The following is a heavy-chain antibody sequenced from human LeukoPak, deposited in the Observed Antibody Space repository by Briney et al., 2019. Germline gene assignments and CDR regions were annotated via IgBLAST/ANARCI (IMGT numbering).Heavy chain of an antibody. CDR1: GASSNDWTSSWY. CDR2: VYQSGST. CDR3: ARATYYPDGRDYQGDIGS. D-gene: IGHD3-22*01. Sequence: SETLSLTCDVSGASSNDWTSSWYWNWIRQPPGKGLEWIGHVYQSGSTNYSPSLKSRVTISVDTSKNQFYLKLTSVTAADTALYYCARATYYPDGRDYQGDIGSWGQGTLVTVSS. J-gene: IGHJ4*02. V-gene: IGHV4-61*01.